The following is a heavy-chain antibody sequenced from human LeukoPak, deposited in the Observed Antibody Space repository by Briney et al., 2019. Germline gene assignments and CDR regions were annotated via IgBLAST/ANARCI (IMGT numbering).Heavy chain of an antibody. CDR2: IYYSGST. V-gene: IGHV4-39*07. D-gene: IGHD3-3*01. Sequence: SETLSLTCTVSGGSISSSSYYWGWIRQPPGKGLEWIGSIYYSGSTYYNPSLKSRVTISVDTSKNQFSLKLSSVTAADTAVYYCARDLVDFWSGYWFDPWGQGTLVTVSS. CDR1: GGSISSSSYY. J-gene: IGHJ5*02. CDR3: ARDLVDFWSGYWFDP.